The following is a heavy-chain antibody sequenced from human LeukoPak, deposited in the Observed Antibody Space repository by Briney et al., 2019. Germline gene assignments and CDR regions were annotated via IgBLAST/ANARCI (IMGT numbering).Heavy chain of an antibody. Sequence: SQTLSLTCTVSGYSISSGYYWGWIRQPPGKGLEWIGSIYHSGSTYYNPSLKSRVTISVDTSKNQFSLKLSSVTAADTAVYYCARYWDSAFDIWGQGTMVTVSS. CDR2: IYHSGST. CDR1: GYSISSGYY. CDR3: ARYWDSAFDI. V-gene: IGHV4-38-2*02. D-gene: IGHD2-8*02. J-gene: IGHJ3*02.